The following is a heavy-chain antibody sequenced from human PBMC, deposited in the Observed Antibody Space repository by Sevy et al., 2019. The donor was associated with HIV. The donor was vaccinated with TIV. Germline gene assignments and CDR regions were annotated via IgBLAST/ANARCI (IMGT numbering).Heavy chain of an antibody. J-gene: IGHJ4*01. Sequence: GGSLRLSCVGSGFRFGSQAMSWVRQAPGKGLEWVSGMSGRGDSRGYAHSVKGRFTISRDNSKNTVYLQMNSLTAEDTALYYCAKDVPDQSRYDDFWSGSPCFDYWGRGILVTVSS. V-gene: IGHV3-23*01. CDR2: MSGRGDSR. CDR1: GFRFGSQA. D-gene: IGHD3-3*01. CDR3: AKDVPDQSRYDDFWSGSPCFDY.